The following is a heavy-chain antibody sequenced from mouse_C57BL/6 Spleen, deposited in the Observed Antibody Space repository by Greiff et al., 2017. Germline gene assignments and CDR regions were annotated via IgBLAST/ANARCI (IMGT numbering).Heavy chain of an antibody. J-gene: IGHJ4*01. CDR1: GYTFTSYW. D-gene: IGHD1-1*01. CDR3: AREKYYDCSSDGAMDY. V-gene: IGHV1-72*01. CDR2: IDPKSGVT. Sequence: QVQLQQPGAELVKPGASVKLSCKASGYTFTSYWMHWVKQRPGRGHEWSGRIDPKSGVTKYNEKFKSKATLTVDKPSSTAYMQLSSLTSEDSAVYYCAREKYYDCSSDGAMDYWRQGKPVNVSA.